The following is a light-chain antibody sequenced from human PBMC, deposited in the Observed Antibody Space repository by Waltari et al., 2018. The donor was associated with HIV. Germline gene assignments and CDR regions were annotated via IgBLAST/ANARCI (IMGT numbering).Light chain of an antibody. V-gene: IGLV3-25*03. CDR1: ALPNQS. CDR3: QSVDSSGSIWV. CDR2: KDS. Sequence: SYELTQPPSVSVSPGHTATITCSGDALPNQSAYWYQQKPGQAPGLVIYKDSERPSGIPERFSGSSSGTTVTLTISGVQAEDEADYHCQSVDSSGSIWVFGGGTKLTVL. J-gene: IGLJ3*02.